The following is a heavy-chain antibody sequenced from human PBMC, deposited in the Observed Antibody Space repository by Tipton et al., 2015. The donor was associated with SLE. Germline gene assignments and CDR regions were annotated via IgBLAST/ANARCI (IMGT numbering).Heavy chain of an antibody. CDR2: ISSDGSKR. Sequence: RSLRLSCAASGFIFSSFALHWVRQAPGKGLEWVAVISSDGSKRYYADSVRGRFTISRDASKKTLFLQMNSLRAEDTALYYCSLDSSGAAGDGFDYWGQGTLVTVSP. D-gene: IGHD3-22*01. CDR1: GFIFSSFA. CDR3: SLDSSGAAGDGFDY. V-gene: IGHV3-30*04. J-gene: IGHJ4*02.